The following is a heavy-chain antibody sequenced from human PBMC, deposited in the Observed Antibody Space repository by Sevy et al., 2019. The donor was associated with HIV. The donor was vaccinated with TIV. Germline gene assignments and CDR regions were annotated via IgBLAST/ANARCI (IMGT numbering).Heavy chain of an antibody. D-gene: IGHD3-22*01. J-gene: IGHJ6*03. Sequence: GGSLRLSCAASGFTFSSYNMNWVRQAPGKGLEWVSYISSSTSTIYYADSVKGRFTISRDNARNSRYLQMNSLRDEDTAFYYCARNSYYYDSSGYYFHYMDVWGKGTTVTVSS. V-gene: IGHV3-48*02. CDR1: GFTFSSYN. CDR3: ARNSYYYDSSGYYFHYMDV. CDR2: ISSSTSTI.